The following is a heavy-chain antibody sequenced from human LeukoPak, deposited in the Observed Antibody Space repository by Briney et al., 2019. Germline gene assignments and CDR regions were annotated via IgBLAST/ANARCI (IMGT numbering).Heavy chain of an antibody. CDR2: IYYSGST. D-gene: IGHD3-16*01. CDR3: GREHGWGSWDY. V-gene: IGHV4-59*01. J-gene: IGHJ4*02. Sequence: SETLSLTCTVSGCSISSYYLSWLRQPPGKGLEWIGYIYYSGSTNYNTSLTSRVTISVDTSKNQFSLKLSSVTAADTAVYYCGREHGWGSWDYWGQGTLVTVSS. CDR1: GCSISSYY.